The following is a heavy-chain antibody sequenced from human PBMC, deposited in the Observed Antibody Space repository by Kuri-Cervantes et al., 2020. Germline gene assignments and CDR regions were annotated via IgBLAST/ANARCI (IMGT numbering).Heavy chain of an antibody. CDR2: MNQDRSAR. CDR3: ARVGYNDYDLDY. CDR1: GFTVSSNY. J-gene: IGHJ4*02. V-gene: IGHV3-7*01. Sequence: GGSLRLSCAASGFTVSSNYMSWVRQAPGKGLEWVANMNQDRSARYYVDSVEGRFTISRDNAKNSVYLQMNSLRAEDTAVYYCARVGYNDYDLDYWGQGTLVTVSS. D-gene: IGHD5-12*01.